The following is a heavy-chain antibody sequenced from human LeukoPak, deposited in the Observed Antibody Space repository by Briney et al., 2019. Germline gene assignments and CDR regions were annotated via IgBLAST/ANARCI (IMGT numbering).Heavy chain of an antibody. CDR3: ARDRGITMVRGGAYYGMDV. CDR2: IYSGGST. CDR1: GFTVSSNY. J-gene: IGHJ6*02. V-gene: IGHV3-53*04. D-gene: IGHD3-10*01. Sequence: PGGSLRLSCAASGFTVSSNYMSWVHQAPGKGLEWVSVIYSGGSTYYADSVKGRFTISRHNSKNTLYLQMNSLRAEDTAVYYCARDRGITMVRGGAYYGMDVWGQGTTVTVSS.